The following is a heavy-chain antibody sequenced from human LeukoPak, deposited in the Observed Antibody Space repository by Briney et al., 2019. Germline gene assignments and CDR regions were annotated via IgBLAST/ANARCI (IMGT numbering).Heavy chain of an antibody. Sequence: SETLSLTCTVSGGSISSSSYYWGWIRQPPGKGLEWIGSIYYSGSTYHNPSLKSRVTISVDTSKNQFSLKLSSVTAADTAVYYCARLADYSNFYYYYGMDVWGQGTTVTVSS. V-gene: IGHV4-39*01. CDR3: ARLADYSNFYYYYGMDV. CDR1: GGSISSSSYY. CDR2: IYYSGST. D-gene: IGHD4-11*01. J-gene: IGHJ6*02.